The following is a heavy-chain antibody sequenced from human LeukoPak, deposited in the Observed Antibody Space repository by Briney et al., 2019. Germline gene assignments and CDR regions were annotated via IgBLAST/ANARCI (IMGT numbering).Heavy chain of an antibody. V-gene: IGHV1-18*01. CDR2: ISAYNGNT. CDR3: ARAGYSRFVDDLDY. D-gene: IGHD1-26*01. CDR1: GYIFTNYG. Sequence: ASVKVSCKASGYIFTNYGINWVRQAPGQGPEWMGWISAYNGNTKYTQKLQDRVTMTTDSSTSTAYMELKTLRSDDTAVYFCARAGYSRFVDDLDYWGQGTLVIVSS. J-gene: IGHJ4*02.